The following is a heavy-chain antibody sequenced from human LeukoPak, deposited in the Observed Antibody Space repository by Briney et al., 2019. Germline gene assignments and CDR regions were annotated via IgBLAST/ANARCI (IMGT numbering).Heavy chain of an antibody. CDR2: IYNSGST. D-gene: IGHD6-19*01. V-gene: IGHV4-39*01. Sequence: SETVSLICTVSGGSTSSSGYYWGWVRQPPGKGLEWIGSIYNSGSTYYNPSLKSRVTISVDTSKNQFSLKLSSVTAADTAVYYCARARYSSGWPYWGQGALVSASS. J-gene: IGHJ4*02. CDR1: GGSTSSSGYY. CDR3: ARARYSSGWPY.